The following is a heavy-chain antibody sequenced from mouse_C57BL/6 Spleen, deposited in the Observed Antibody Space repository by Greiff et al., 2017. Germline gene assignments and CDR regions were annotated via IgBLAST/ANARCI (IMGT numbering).Heavy chain of an antibody. D-gene: IGHD5-1*01. CDR1: GYTFTDHT. CDR3: ARSRTYYDAMDY. V-gene: IGHV1-78*01. J-gene: IGHJ4*01. Sequence: QVQLKESDAELVKPGASVKISCKVSGYTFTDHTIHWMKQRPDQGLEWIGYIYPRDGSTKYNAQFKGKATLTADKSSTTAYMQLNSLPSEDAAVYFLARSRTYYDAMDYWGQGTSVTVSS. CDR2: IYPRDGST.